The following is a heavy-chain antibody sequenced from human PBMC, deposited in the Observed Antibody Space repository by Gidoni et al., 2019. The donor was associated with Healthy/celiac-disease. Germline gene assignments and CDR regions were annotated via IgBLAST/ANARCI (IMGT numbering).Heavy chain of an antibody. V-gene: IGHV3-23*01. CDR2: ISGSGGST. CDR1: GFTFSSYA. J-gene: IGHJ4*02. CDR3: AKDHTLEWGPVD. D-gene: IGHD1-1*01. Sequence: EVQLFESGGGLVQPGGSLRLSCAASGFTFSSYAMSWVRQAPGKGLEWVSAISGSGGSTYYADSVKGRFTISRDNSKNTLYRQRNSLRAEDTAVYYCAKDHTLEWGPVDWGQGTLVTVSS.